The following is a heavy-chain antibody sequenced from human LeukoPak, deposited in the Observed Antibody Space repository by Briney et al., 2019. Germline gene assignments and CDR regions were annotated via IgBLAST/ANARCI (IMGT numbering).Heavy chain of an antibody. CDR1: GFTFSSYS. D-gene: IGHD3-9*01. CDR2: ISSSSSTI. J-gene: IGHJ4*02. V-gene: IGHV3-48*01. CDR3: ARGARSLYGILTGYYDDLPDDY. Sequence: GGSLRLSCAASGFTFSSYSMNWIRQAPGKGLEWVSYISSSSSTIYYADSVKGRFTISRDNAKNSLYLQMNSLRAEDTAVYYCARGARSLYGILTGYYDDLPDDYWGQGTLVTVSS.